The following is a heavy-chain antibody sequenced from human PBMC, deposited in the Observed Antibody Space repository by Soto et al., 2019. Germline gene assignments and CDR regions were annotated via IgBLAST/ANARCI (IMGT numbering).Heavy chain of an antibody. D-gene: IGHD6-19*01. V-gene: IGHV1-46*01. CDR3: ARKLSSNGWSAFDY. CDR1: GYAFTSYY. J-gene: IGHJ4*02. Sequence: ASVKVSCKASGYAFTSYYMHWVRQAPGQGLEWMGIISPSSGSTTYAQKFQGRVTVTRDTSTTTVYMELSSLRSEDTAVYYCARKLSSNGWSAFDYWGQGTLVTVSS. CDR2: ISPSSGST.